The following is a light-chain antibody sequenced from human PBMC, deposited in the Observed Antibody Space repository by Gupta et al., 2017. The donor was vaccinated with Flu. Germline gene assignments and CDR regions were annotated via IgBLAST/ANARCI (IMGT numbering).Light chain of an antibody. CDR3: TSFTSSSTIL. V-gene: IGLV2-14*01. J-gene: IGLJ2*01. CDR2: EVT. Sequence: QSALTQPASVSGSPGQSITISCTGTSSDVGGYNYVSWYQQHPGKAPKLMISEVTKRPSGVSNRFSGSKSGNTASLTISGLQPEDDADYYCTSFTSSSTILVGGGTKLTVL. CDR1: SSDVGGYNY.